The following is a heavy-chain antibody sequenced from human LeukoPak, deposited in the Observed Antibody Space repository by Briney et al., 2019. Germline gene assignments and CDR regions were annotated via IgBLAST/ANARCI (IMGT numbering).Heavy chain of an antibody. Sequence: PGGSLRLSCAASGFTFKIYTINWVRQAPGKGLEWVSSISSSSNHVYVADSLKGRFTIVRDNAKNSVYLQMNSLRAEDTAVYYCARDSCSGGSCYSYWGQGTLVTVSS. CDR2: ISSSSNHV. CDR3: ARDSCSGGSCYSY. J-gene: IGHJ4*02. D-gene: IGHD2-15*01. CDR1: GFTFKIYT. V-gene: IGHV3-21*06.